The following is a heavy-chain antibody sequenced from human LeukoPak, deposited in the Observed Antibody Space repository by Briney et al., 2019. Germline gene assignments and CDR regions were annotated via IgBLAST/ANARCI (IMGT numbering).Heavy chain of an antibody. D-gene: IGHD3-22*01. J-gene: IGHJ2*01. CDR2: IAYDGNTK. CDR3: ARRDYYDSSGHRFFDL. Sequence: GSSLRLSCVASGFTFTSYGIHWVRQAPDKGLEWVAVIAYDGNTKYHADSVKGRFTISRDNAKNSVYLQMNSLRDEDTAVYYCARRDYYDSSGHRFFDLWGRGTLVTASS. V-gene: IGHV3-30*03. CDR1: GFTFTSYG.